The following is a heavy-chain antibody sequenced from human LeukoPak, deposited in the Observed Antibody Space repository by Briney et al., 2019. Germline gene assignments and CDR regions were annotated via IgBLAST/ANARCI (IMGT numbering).Heavy chain of an antibody. V-gene: IGHV1-2*06. CDR3: ARDGYNVDY. CDR2: INASSGGT. D-gene: IGHD5-24*01. Sequence: VASVKVSCKASGYTFTSYSMHWVRQAPGQGLEWMGRINASSGGTNYAQKFQGRVTMTRDTSISTAYMELSRLRSDDTAVYCCARDGYNVDYWGQGTLVTVSS. J-gene: IGHJ4*02. CDR1: GYTFTSYS.